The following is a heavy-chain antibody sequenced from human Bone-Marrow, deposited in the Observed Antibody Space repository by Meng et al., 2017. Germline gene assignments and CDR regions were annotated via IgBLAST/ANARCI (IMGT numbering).Heavy chain of an antibody. Sequence: SETLSFTCAVSGYSISSGYYWGWIRQPPGKGLEWIGSIYHSGSTYYNPSLKSRVTISVDTSKNQFSLKLSSVTAADTAVYYCARVVPAARDWFDPWGQGTLVTVSS. CDR1: GYSISSGYY. CDR3: ARVVPAARDWFDP. V-gene: IGHV4-38-2*01. CDR2: IYHSGST. D-gene: IGHD2-2*01. J-gene: IGHJ5*02.